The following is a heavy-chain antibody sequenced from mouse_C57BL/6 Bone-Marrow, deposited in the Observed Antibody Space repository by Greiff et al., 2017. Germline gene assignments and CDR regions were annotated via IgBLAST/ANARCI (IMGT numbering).Heavy chain of an antibody. CDR1: GYAFSSSW. CDR2: IDTGDGDT. CDR3: ARWWDDYGYFDV. D-gene: IGHD2-4*01. V-gene: IGHV1-82*01. Sequence: VKLMESGPELVKPGASVKISCKASGYAFSSSWMKWVKQRPGRGLEWIGRIDTGDGDTNSHGKFKGQATLTADTSSTTAYMQLSSLTSEDSAVYFCARWWDDYGYFDVWGTGTTVTVSS. J-gene: IGHJ1*03.